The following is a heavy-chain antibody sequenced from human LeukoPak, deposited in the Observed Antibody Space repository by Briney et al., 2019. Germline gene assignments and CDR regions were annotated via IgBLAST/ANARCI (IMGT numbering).Heavy chain of an antibody. Sequence: SETLSLTCGVSGGSISNTNWWTWVRQPPGKGLEWIGEVNLQGSTNYNPSLKSRVTISVDTSKNQFSLKLSSVTAADTAVYYCARGSSIAARPGVYWGQGTLVTVSS. CDR2: VNLQGST. D-gene: IGHD6-6*01. CDR1: GGSISNTNW. J-gene: IGHJ4*02. V-gene: IGHV4-4*02. CDR3: ARGSSIAARPGVY.